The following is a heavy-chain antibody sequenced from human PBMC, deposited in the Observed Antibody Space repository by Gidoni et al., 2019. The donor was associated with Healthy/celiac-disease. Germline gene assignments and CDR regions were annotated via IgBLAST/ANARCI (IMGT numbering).Heavy chain of an antibody. Sequence: QVQLEESGRGVVEPGRSLRLSCAESGFTFRRYGMHWVRQAPGKGLEWVAVIWYDGSNKYYADSVKGRFTISRDNSKNTLYLQMNSLRAEDTAVYYCARGAPEGGFDYWGQGTLVTVSS. D-gene: IGHD3-16*01. CDR3: ARGAPEGGFDY. CDR1: GFTFRRYG. CDR2: IWYDGSNK. V-gene: IGHV3-33*01. J-gene: IGHJ4*02.